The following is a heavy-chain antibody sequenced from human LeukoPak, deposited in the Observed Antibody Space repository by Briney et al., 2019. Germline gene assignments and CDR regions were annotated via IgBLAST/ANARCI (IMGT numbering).Heavy chain of an antibody. V-gene: IGHV3-7*01. J-gene: IGHJ6*02. CDR1: GFSFSSYW. D-gene: IGHD6-13*01. CDR3: ARDGGQQLGLWYYYYGMDV. CDR2: IKQDGSEK. Sequence: PGGSLRLSCAASGFSFSSYWMSWVRQAAGKGLEWVANIKQDGSEKNYVDSVKGRFTISRDNAKNSLYLQMNSLRAEDTAVYYCARDGGQQLGLWYYYYGMDVWGQGTTVTVSS.